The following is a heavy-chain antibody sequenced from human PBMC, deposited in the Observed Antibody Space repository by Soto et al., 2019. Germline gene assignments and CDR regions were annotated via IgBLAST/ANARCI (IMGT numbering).Heavy chain of an antibody. CDR3: SRAADPRYCTGGCCYRPKCAY. CDR1: GYTFSNYG. Sequence: QVQVVQSGAEVKKPGASVTVSCKASGYTFSNYGISWVRHAPGQGLEWMGWISGYNGNTKYAQDVQGRVTMTTDTSTSTVYMELRSLRSDDTAGYRCSRAADPRYCTGGCCYRPKCAYWGQGTLVTVSS. D-gene: IGHD2-15*01. V-gene: IGHV1-18*01. J-gene: IGHJ1*01. CDR2: ISGYNGNT.